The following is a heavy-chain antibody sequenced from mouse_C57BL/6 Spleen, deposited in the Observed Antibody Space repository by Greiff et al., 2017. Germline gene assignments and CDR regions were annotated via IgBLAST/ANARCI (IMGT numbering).Heavy chain of an antibody. CDR1: GYAFSSSW. D-gene: IGHD3-2*02. J-gene: IGHJ3*01. V-gene: IGHV1-82*01. CDR2: IYPGDGDT. CDR3: ARDSSGSWFAY. Sequence: QVQLQQSGPELVKPGASVKISCKASGYAFSSSWMNWVKQRPGKGLEWIGRIYPGDGDTNYNGKFKGKATLTADKSSSTAYMQRSSLASEDSAVYFCARDSSGSWFAYWGQGTLVTVSA.